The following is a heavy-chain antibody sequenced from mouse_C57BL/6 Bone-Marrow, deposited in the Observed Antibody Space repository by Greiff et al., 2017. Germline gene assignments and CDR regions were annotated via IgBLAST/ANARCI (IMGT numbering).Heavy chain of an antibody. Sequence: EVNVVESGGGLVKPGGSLKLSCAASGFTFSSYTMSWVRQTPEKRLEWVATISGGGGNTYYPDSVKGRFTISRDNAKNTLYLQMSSLRSEDTALYYGGVYGSSYWYFDVWGTGTTVTVSS. D-gene: IGHD1-1*01. V-gene: IGHV5-9*01. CDR1: GFTFSSYT. CDR2: ISGGGGNT. CDR3: GVYGSSYWYFDV. J-gene: IGHJ1*03.